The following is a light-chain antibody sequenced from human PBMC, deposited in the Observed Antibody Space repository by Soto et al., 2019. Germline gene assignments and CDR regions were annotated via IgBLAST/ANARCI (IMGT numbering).Light chain of an antibody. Sequence: QSALTQPRSVSGSPGQSVTISCTGTSSDVGAYNYVSWYQQHPGKAPKLMTYDVSKRPSGVPDRFSGSKSGNTASLTISGLQAEDEADYYCSSYTSSSTLVFGTGTKVTVL. J-gene: IGLJ1*01. CDR1: SSDVGAYNY. V-gene: IGLV2-11*01. CDR2: DVS. CDR3: SSYTSSSTLV.